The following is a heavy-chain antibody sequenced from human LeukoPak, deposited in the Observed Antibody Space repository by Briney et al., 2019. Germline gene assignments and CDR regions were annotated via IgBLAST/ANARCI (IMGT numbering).Heavy chain of an antibody. D-gene: IGHD4-11*01. CDR2: IIPIFGTA. V-gene: IGHV1-69*06. CDR1: GGTFSSYA. CDR3: ARDGHDYSNYDPSRHYYYYMDV. J-gene: IGHJ6*03. Sequence: SVKVSCKASGGTFSSYAISWVRQAPGQGLEWMGGIIPIFGTANYAQKFQGRVTITADKSTSTAYMELSSLRSEDTAVYYCARDGHDYSNYDPSRHYYYYMDVWGKGTTVTVSS.